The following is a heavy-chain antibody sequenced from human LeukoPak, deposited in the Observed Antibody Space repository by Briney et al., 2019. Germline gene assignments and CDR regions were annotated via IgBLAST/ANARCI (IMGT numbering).Heavy chain of an antibody. CDR3: ARESGWNDNWLDS. D-gene: IGHD1-1*01. J-gene: IGHJ5*01. CDR2: MNPNSGIT. Sequence: ASVKVSCKVSGYTFTTHDINWVRQAPGQGLEWLGWMNPNSGITGYAQKFQGRVNMTRDTSRSTVYMQLGSLRHDDTAVYYCARESGWNDNWLDSWGQGTLVTVSS. V-gene: IGHV1-8*01. CDR1: GYTFTTHD.